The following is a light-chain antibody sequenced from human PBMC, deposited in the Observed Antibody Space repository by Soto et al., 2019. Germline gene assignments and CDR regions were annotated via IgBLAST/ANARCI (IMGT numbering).Light chain of an antibody. J-gene: IGKJ5*01. CDR2: GAS. V-gene: IGKV3-20*01. CDR3: QQYGNSPIT. Sequence: EIVLTQSPGTLSLSPGERATLSCRASQSVSSSYLAWYQQKPGQAPRLLISGASSRATGIPDRFSGSGSGTDFTLTIRSLEPEDFAIYYCQQYGNSPITFGQGTRLEIK. CDR1: QSVSSSY.